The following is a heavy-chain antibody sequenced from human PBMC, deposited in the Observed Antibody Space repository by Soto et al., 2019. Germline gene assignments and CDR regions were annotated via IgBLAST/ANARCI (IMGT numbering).Heavy chain of an antibody. J-gene: IGHJ4*02. CDR3: ARGTDDGILCYGRLDY. CDR1: GDSIISGAYY. Sequence: SETLSLTCTVSGDSIISGAYYWSWIRQRPGKGLEWIGYIYYSGSTYYNPSLKSRVTISVDTSKNQFSLKLSSVTAADTAVYYCARGTDDGILCYGRLDYWGQGTLVTVSS. CDR2: IYYSGST. V-gene: IGHV4-31*03. D-gene: IGHD3-10*01.